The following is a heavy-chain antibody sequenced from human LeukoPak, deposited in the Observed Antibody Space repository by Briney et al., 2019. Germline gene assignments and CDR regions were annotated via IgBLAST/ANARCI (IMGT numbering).Heavy chain of an antibody. J-gene: IGHJ4*02. D-gene: IGHD3-16*01. V-gene: IGHV1-24*01. Sequence: ASVKVSCKVSGYTLTELSMHWVRQAPGKGLEWMGGFDPEDGETIYAQKFQGRVTMTEDTSTDTAYMELSSLRTEDTAVYYCATEGLRPDYVSLPVGFDYWGQGTLVTVSS. CDR2: FDPEDGET. CDR1: GYTLTELS. CDR3: ATEGLRPDYVSLPVGFDY.